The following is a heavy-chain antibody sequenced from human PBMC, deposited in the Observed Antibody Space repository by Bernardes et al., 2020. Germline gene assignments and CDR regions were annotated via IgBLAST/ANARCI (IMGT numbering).Heavy chain of an antibody. CDR3: ASMITFGGVINY. V-gene: IGHV4-39*01. CDR1: GGSISSSSYY. D-gene: IGHD3-16*02. CDR2: IYYSGST. Sequence: SETLSLTCTVSGGSISSSSYYWGWIRQPPGKGLEWIGSIYYSGSTYYNPSLKSRVTISIDTSKNQFSLKLSSVTAADTAVYYCASMITFGGVINYWGQGTLVTVSS. J-gene: IGHJ4*02.